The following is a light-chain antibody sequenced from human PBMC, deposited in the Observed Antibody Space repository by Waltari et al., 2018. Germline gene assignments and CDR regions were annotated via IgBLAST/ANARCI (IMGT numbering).Light chain of an antibody. CDR3: QQYNNWPPYI. CDR1: QSVSTN. J-gene: IGKJ2*01. V-gene: IGKV3-15*01. Sequence: ETVMTQSPTTLSLSPGERATLSCRASQSVSTNLAWYQQRPGQAPRLLIYGASIRATDVPARFSGRGAGTEFTLTISSLQSEDFAVYYCQQYNNWPPYIFGQGSQLEI. CDR2: GAS.